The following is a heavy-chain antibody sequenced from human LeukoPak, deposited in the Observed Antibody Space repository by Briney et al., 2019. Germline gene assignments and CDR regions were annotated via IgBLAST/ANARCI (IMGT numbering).Heavy chain of an antibody. J-gene: IGHJ4*02. D-gene: IGHD3-3*01. CDR2: INTDGSST. CDR1: GFTLSSYW. Sequence: GGSLRLSCAASGFTLSSYWMHWVRQAPGKGLVWVSRINTDGSSTSYADSVKGRFTISRDNAKNTLYPQMNSLRAEDTAVYYCARERYDFWSGYFLLWGQGTLVTVSS. CDR3: ARERYDFWSGYFLL. V-gene: IGHV3-74*01.